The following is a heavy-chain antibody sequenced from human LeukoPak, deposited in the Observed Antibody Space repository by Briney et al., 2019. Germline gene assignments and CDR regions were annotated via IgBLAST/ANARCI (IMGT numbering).Heavy chain of an antibody. V-gene: IGHV4-34*01. CDR1: GGSFSGYY. D-gene: IGHD2-15*01. J-gene: IGHJ6*03. CDR3: ARSYCSGGSCYSRYYYYMDV. CDR2: INHSGST. Sequence: PSETLSLTCAVYGGSFSGYYWSWIRQPRGKGLEWIGEINHSGSTNYNPSLKSRVTISVDTSKNQFSLKLSSVTAADTAVYYCARSYCSGGSCYSRYYYYMDVWGKGTTVTVSS.